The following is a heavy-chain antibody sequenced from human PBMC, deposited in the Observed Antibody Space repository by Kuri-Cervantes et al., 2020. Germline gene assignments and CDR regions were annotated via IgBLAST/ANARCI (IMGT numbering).Heavy chain of an antibody. CDR2: ISYDGSNK. V-gene: IGHV3-30-3*01. CDR3: ARDPITIFGVVTHGFDY. J-gene: IGHJ4*02. D-gene: IGHD3-3*01. CDR1: GFTFSSYA. Sequence: GGALRLSCAASGFTFSSYAMHWVRQAPGKGLEWVAVISYDGSNKYYADSVKGRFTISRDNSKNTLYLQMNSLRAEDTAVCYCARDPITIFGVVTHGFDYWGQGTLVTVSS.